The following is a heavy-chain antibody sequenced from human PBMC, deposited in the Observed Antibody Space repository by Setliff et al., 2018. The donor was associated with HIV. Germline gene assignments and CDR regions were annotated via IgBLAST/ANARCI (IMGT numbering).Heavy chain of an antibody. CDR2: IYYSGST. D-gene: IGHD3-10*01. V-gene: IGHV4-59*01. CDR3: ARGNYYASGLDY. Sequence: SETLSLTCTVSDASISNYHWSWIRQPPGKGLEWIGYIYYSGSTNYNPSLKSRVTISVDASKNQFSLNLRSVTAADTATYYCARGNYYASGLDYWGQGTLVTVPQ. J-gene: IGHJ4*02. CDR1: DASISNYH.